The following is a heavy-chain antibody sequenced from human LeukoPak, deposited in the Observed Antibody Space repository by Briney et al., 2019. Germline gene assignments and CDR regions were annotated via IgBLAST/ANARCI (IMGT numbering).Heavy chain of an antibody. Sequence: SETLSLTCTVSGGSIRSYYWSWIRQPPGKGLEWIGYLYYSGISNYNPSLKSLVTISVDTSKNQFSLKLSSVTAADAAVYYCASFSGSYYDDWGQGTLVTVSS. CDR2: LYYSGIS. CDR3: ASFSGSYYDD. D-gene: IGHD1-26*01. J-gene: IGHJ4*02. CDR1: GGSIRSYY. V-gene: IGHV4-59*01.